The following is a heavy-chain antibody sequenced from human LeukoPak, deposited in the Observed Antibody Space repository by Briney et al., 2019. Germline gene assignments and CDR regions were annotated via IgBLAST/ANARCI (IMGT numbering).Heavy chain of an antibody. CDR1: GGTFSSYA. Sequence: SEKVSCKASGGTFSSYAISWVRQAPGQGLEWMGRIIPIFGTANYAQKFQGRVTITTDESTSTAYMELSSLRSEDTAVYYCARASYDSSGRSDGAFDIWGQGTMVTVSS. J-gene: IGHJ3*02. CDR2: IIPIFGTA. D-gene: IGHD3-22*01. CDR3: ARASYDSSGRSDGAFDI. V-gene: IGHV1-69*05.